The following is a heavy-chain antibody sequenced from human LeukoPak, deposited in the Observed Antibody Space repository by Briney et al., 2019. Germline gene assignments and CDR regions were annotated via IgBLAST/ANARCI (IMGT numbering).Heavy chain of an antibody. D-gene: IGHD2-15*01. CDR2: IRYDGSNK. CDR3: AKDADIVVVVAATPYFDY. CDR1: GFTFSSYG. Sequence: GGSLRLPCAASGFTFSSYGMHWVRQAPGKGLEWVAFIRYDGSNKYYADSVKGRFTISRDNSKNTLYLQMNSLRAEDTAVYYCAKDADIVVVVAATPYFDYWGQGTLVTVSS. J-gene: IGHJ4*02. V-gene: IGHV3-30*02.